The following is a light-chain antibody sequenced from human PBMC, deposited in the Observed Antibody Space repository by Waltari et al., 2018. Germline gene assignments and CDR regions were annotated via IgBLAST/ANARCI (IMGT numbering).Light chain of an antibody. CDR2: AAS. CDR1: QGISNY. J-gene: IGKJ5*01. V-gene: IGKV1-27*01. CDR3: QNYNNAPHIT. Sequence: DIQMTQSPSSLSASVGDKVTITCRASQGISNYLAWYQQKPGEAPNLMIFAASTLHSGVPSRFSGSGSVTDFALTIRSLQPEDVATYFCQNYNNAPHITFGQGTRLEIK.